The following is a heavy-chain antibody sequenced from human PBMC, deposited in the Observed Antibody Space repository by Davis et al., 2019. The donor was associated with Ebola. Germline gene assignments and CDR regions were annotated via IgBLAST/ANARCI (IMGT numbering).Heavy chain of an antibody. V-gene: IGHV4-34*01. J-gene: IGHJ6*02. CDR1: GGSFSGYY. D-gene: IGHD4-23*01. CDR3: ARSFYGGNSAFF. CDR2: INHSGST. Sequence: SETLSLTCAVYGGSFSGYYWSWIRQPPGKGLEWIGEINHSGSTNYNPSLKSRVTISVDTSKNQFSLKLSSVTAADTAVYYCARSFYGGNSAFFWGQGTRSPSP.